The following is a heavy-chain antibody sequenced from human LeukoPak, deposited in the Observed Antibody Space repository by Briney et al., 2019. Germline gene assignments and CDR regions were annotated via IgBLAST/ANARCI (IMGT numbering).Heavy chain of an antibody. V-gene: IGHV1-69*05. J-gene: IGHJ3*02. CDR1: GGTFSSYA. Sequence: SVKVSCKASGGTFSSYAISWVRQAHGQGLEWMGRIIPIFGTANYAQKFQGRVTITTDESTSTAYMELSSLRSEDTAVYYCARDRFSRIYDFWSGYTWDIWGQGTMVTVSS. D-gene: IGHD3-3*01. CDR3: ARDRFSRIYDFWSGYTWDI. CDR2: IIPIFGTA.